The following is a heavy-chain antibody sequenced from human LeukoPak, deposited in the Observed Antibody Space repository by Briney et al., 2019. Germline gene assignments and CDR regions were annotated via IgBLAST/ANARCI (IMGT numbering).Heavy chain of an antibody. CDR1: GSTFSRHG. CDR3: ARLGD. CDR2: ISSSSSYI. V-gene: IGHV3-21*01. Sequence: GGTLRLSCAASGSTFSRHGINWVRQAPGKGLEWVSSISSSSSYIYYADSVKGRFTISRDNAKNSLYLQMNSLRAEDTAVYYCARLGDWGQGTLVTVSS. J-gene: IGHJ4*02.